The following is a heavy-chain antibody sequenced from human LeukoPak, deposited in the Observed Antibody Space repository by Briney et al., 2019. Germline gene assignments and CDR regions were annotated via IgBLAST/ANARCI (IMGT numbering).Heavy chain of an antibody. CDR3: AGAIAAAGTDAFDI. CDR2: INAYNGNT. D-gene: IGHD6-13*01. V-gene: IGHV1-18*04. Sequence: ASVKVSCKASGYTFTSYGISWVRQAPGQGLEWMGWINAYNGNTNYAQKLQGRVTMTTDTSTSTAYMELRSLRSDDTAVYYCAGAIAAAGTDAFDIWGQGTMVTVSS. J-gene: IGHJ3*02. CDR1: GYTFTSYG.